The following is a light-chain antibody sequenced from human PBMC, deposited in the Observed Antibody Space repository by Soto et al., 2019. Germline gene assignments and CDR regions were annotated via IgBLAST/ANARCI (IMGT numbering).Light chain of an antibody. Sequence: DIVMTQSPSTLSVSPGERATLSCRASHSVSSNLAWYQQKPGQAPSLLIYGASSRAAAVPDRFSGSGSGTDFTLTISRLEPEDSAVYYCQQYGSSPWTFGQGTKVDIK. V-gene: IGKV3-20*01. CDR3: QQYGSSPWT. CDR2: GAS. J-gene: IGKJ1*01. CDR1: HSVSSN.